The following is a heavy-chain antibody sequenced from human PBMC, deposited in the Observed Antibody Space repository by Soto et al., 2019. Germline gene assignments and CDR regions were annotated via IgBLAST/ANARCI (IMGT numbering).Heavy chain of an antibody. CDR3: ARRLELGDYYYYGMDV. D-gene: IGHD1-7*01. V-gene: IGHV3-33*01. CDR2: IWYDGSNK. CDR1: GFTFSSYG. Sequence: GGSLRLSYTASGFTFSSYGMHCVRQAPGKGLEWVAVIWYDGSNKYYADSVKGRFTISRDNSKNTLYLQMNSLRAEDTAVYYCARRLELGDYYYYGMDVWGQGTTVTVYS. J-gene: IGHJ6*02.